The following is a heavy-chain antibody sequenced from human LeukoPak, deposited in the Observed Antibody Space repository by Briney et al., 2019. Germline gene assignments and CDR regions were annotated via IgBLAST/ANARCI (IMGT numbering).Heavy chain of an antibody. V-gene: IGHV3-21*01. CDR3: AREPPIAAAPDY. J-gene: IGHJ4*02. CDR2: ISSSSSYI. Sequence: PGGSLRLSCAASGFTFSSYYMNWVRQAPGKGLEWVSSISSSSSYIYYADSVKGRFTISRDDAKNSLYLQMNSLRAEDTAVYYCAREPPIAAAPDYWGQGTLVTVSS. CDR1: GFTFSSYY. D-gene: IGHD6-13*01.